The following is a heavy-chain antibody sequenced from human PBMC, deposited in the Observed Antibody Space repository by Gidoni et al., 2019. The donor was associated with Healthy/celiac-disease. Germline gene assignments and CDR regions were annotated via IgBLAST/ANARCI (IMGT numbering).Heavy chain of an antibody. Sequence: EVQLVESGGGLVQPGGSLRLSCAASGFTFSDHYMDWVRQAPGKGLEWVGRTRNKANSYTTEYAASVKGRFTISRDDSKNSLYLQMNSLKTEDTAVYYCASGTAARRSYYYYGMDVWGQGTTVTVSS. J-gene: IGHJ6*02. CDR2: TRNKANSYTT. CDR1: GFTFSDHY. D-gene: IGHD6-6*01. CDR3: ASGTAARRSYYYYGMDV. V-gene: IGHV3-72*01.